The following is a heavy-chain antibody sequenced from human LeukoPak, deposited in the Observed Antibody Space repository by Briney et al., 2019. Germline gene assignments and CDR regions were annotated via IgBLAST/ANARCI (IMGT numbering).Heavy chain of an antibody. J-gene: IGHJ4*02. D-gene: IGHD2-21*01. CDR2: IQNDASSE. V-gene: IGHV3-33*05. Sequence: GGSLRLSCAASGFIFSHYGMHWVRQAPGKGLEWVAVIQNDASSENFADSVKGRFTISRDNSKNTVFLQMNSLRVEDTAVYYCARELAQIVWGGLDYGGQGTLVSVSS. CDR1: GFIFSHYG. CDR3: ARELAQIVWGGLDY.